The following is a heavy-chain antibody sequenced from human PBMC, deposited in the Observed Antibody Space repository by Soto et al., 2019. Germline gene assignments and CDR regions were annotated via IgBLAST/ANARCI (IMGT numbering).Heavy chain of an antibody. CDR1: GFTFSSYW. CDR2: INSDGSST. CDR3: ARVGPDYAGADAFDI. D-gene: IGHD4-17*01. Sequence: EVQLVESGGGLVQPGGSLRLSCAASGFTFSSYWMHWVRQAPGKGLVWVSRINSDGSSTSYADSVKGRFTISRDNAKNTLYLQMNSLRAEGTAVYYCARVGPDYAGADAFDIWGQGTMVTVSS. J-gene: IGHJ3*02. V-gene: IGHV3-74*01.